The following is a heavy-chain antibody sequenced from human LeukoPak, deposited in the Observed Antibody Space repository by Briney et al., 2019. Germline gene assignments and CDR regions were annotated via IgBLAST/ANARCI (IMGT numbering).Heavy chain of an antibody. J-gene: IGHJ4*02. CDR2: ISSSSSYI. CDR1: GFTFSSYS. CDR3: ARGNRAIVGAILPHFDY. V-gene: IGHV3-21*01. D-gene: IGHD1-26*01. Sequence: GGSLRLSCAASGFTFSSYSMNWVRQAPGKGLEWVSPISSSSSYIYYADSVKGRFTISRDNAKNSLYLQMNSLRAEDTAVYYCARGNRAIVGAILPHFDYWGQGTLVTVSS.